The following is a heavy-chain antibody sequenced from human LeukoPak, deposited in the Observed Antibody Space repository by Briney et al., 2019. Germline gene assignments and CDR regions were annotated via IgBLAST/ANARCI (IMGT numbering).Heavy chain of an antibody. CDR1: EFTFSSYE. J-gene: IGHJ6*03. V-gene: IGHV3-48*03. Sequence: GGSLRLSCAASEFTFSSYEMNWVRQAPGKGLEWVSYISSSGSTIYYADSVKGRFTISRENAKNSLYLQMNSLRAGDTAVYYCARDRGRYYMDVWGKGTTVTISS. CDR3: ARDRGRYYMDV. D-gene: IGHD6-25*01. CDR2: ISSSGSTI.